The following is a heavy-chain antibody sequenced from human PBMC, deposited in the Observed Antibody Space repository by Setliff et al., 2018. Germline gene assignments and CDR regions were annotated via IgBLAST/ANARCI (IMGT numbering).Heavy chain of an antibody. CDR1: GYTFTSYG. CDR2: INAGNGNT. CDR3: ARDTYIGDFWSGYYIQGRFDP. Sequence: ASVKVSCKASGYTFTSYGISWVRQAPGQRLEWMGWINAGNGNTKYSQKFQGRVTITRDTSASTAYMELSSLRSEDTAVYYCARDTYIGDFWSGYYIQGRFDPWGQGTLVTVSS. D-gene: IGHD3-3*01. J-gene: IGHJ5*02. V-gene: IGHV1-3*01.